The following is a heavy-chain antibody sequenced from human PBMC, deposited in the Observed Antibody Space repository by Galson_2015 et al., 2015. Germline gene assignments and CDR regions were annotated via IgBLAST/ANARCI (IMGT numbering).Heavy chain of an antibody. D-gene: IGHD2-2*01. Sequence: QSGAEVKKPGESLTISCKGSGYSFTSYWIGWVRQMPGKGLEWMGIIYPGDSDTRYGPSFQGQVTISADKSISTAYLQWSSLKASDTAMYYCARHNYCSSTSCSGDYYYGMDVWGQGTTVTVSS. J-gene: IGHJ6*02. CDR2: IYPGDSDT. CDR1: GYSFTSYW. V-gene: IGHV5-51*01. CDR3: ARHNYCSSTSCSGDYYYGMDV.